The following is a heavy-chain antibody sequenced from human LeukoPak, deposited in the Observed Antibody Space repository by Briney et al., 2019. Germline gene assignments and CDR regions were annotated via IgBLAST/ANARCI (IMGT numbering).Heavy chain of an antibody. Sequence: GGSLRLPCAASGFTFSTFAMHWVRLSPGKGLEWVSAITGSGPYMLYADSVKHRFTISRDNTKNLLYLEMNSLRAEDTAMYFCVRDVGAVRGEVYFDYWGQGTLVTVSS. V-gene: IGHV3-21*06. CDR1: GFTFSTFA. CDR2: ITGSGPYM. CDR3: VRDVGAVRGEVYFDY. D-gene: IGHD3-10*01. J-gene: IGHJ4*02.